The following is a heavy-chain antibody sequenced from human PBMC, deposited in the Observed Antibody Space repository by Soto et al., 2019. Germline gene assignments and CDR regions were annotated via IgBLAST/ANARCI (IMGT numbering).Heavy chain of an antibody. CDR3: ATSSGGGDFWSGYYTDWYFDL. Sequence: SETLSLTCTVSGGSISSGGYYWSRIRQHPGKGLEWIGYIYYSGSTYYNPSLKSRVTISVDTSKNQFSLRLSSVTAADTAVYYCATSSGGGDFWSGYYTDWYFDLWGRGTLVTVSS. CDR2: IYYSGST. D-gene: IGHD3-3*01. J-gene: IGHJ2*01. V-gene: IGHV4-31*03. CDR1: GGSISSGGYY.